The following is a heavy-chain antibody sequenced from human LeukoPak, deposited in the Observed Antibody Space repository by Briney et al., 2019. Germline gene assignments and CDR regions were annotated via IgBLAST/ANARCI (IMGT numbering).Heavy chain of an antibody. CDR3: ARDVSSSNDY. Sequence: GGSLRLSCAASGFTFSSYGMHWVRQAPGKGLEWVAFIRYDGSNKYYADSVKGRFTISRDNSKNTLYLQMNSLRAEDTAVYYCARDVSSSNDYWGQGTLVTVSS. V-gene: IGHV3-30*02. CDR2: IRYDGSNK. D-gene: IGHD6-13*01. CDR1: GFTFSSYG. J-gene: IGHJ4*02.